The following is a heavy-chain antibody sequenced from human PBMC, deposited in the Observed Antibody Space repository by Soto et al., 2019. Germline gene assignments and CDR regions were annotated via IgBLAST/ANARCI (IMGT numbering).Heavy chain of an antibody. V-gene: IGHV4-39*01. CDR2: ISYTGNT. J-gene: IGHJ6*03. CDR3: ARFSWYDGDSITNYYMDF. CDR1: GDSISSRSYY. Sequence: LQESGPGLVKPSETLSLTCSVFGDSISSRSYYWAWIRRPPGMGLEWIASISYTGNTYYNPSRTRRAAISGDTSKNQFSLKLSFVTAADTAVYYCARFSWYDGDSITNYYMDFWGNGATVTVSS. D-gene: IGHD6-13*01.